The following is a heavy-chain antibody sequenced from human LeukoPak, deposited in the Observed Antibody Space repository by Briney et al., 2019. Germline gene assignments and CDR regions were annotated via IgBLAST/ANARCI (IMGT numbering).Heavy chain of an antibody. Sequence: GGSLRLSCAASGFTFSSYEMNWVRQAPGKGLEWVSYISSSGRTIYYADSVKGRFTISRDNAKNSLYLQMNSLRAEDTAVYYCARLRIAATESRYYFDYWGQGTLVTVSS. CDR3: ARLRIAATESRYYFDY. V-gene: IGHV3-48*03. CDR2: ISSSGRTI. J-gene: IGHJ4*02. D-gene: IGHD6-13*01. CDR1: GFTFSSYE.